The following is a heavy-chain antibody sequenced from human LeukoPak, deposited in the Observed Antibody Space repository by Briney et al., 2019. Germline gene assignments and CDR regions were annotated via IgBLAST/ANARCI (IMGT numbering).Heavy chain of an antibody. Sequence: GGSLRLSCIASGFTIAHYWMSWVRQAPGKGLEWVASIKEDGSDKYYVDSVKGRFTISRDNTKNSLYVQMNSLRAEDTAVYYCARLKDAVTIFDCWGQGILVTVSS. J-gene: IGHJ5*01. V-gene: IGHV3-7*01. D-gene: IGHD4-17*01. CDR3: ARLKDAVTIFDC. CDR1: GFTIAHYW. CDR2: IKEDGSDK.